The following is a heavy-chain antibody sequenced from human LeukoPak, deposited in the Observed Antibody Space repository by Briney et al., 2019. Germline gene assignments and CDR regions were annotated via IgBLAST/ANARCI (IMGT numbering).Heavy chain of an antibody. CDR3: ARGAPYCSPTSCIGLDY. Sequence: GGSLRLSCAASGFTFSDHWMTWVRQAPGKGLEWVANIKPDGGEKYYVDSVKGRFTISRDNAKNSLYLQLNSLRAGDTAVYYCARGAPYCSPTSCIGLDYWGQGTLVAVSS. V-gene: IGHV3-7*01. J-gene: IGHJ4*02. CDR2: IKPDGGEK. CDR1: GFTFSDHW. D-gene: IGHD2-2*01.